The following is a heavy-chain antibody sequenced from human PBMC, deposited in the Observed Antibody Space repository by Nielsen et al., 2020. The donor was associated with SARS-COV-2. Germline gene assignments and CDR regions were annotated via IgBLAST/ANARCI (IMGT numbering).Heavy chain of an antibody. V-gene: IGHV4-34*01. CDR3: ANWGHAFDI. CDR2: THHSGGT. Sequence: SETLSLTCAVFGGSLSGSYWSWIRQSPGMGLEWIGETHHSGGTNFNPSLKSRVTISVDTSKSQFSLKLSSVTAADTAVYYCANWGHAFDIWGQGTMVTVSS. J-gene: IGHJ3*02. CDR1: GGSLSGSY. D-gene: IGHD7-27*01.